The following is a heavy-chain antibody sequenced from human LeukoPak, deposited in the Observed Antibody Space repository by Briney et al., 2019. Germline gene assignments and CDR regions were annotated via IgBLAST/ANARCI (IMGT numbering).Heavy chain of an antibody. CDR1: GFTVSSNY. Sequence: GGSLRLSCAASGFTVSSNYMSWVRQAPGKGLEWVSVIYSGGSTYYADSVKGRFTISRDNSKNTLYLQMNSLRAEDTAVHYCAREGGYGDYVYAFDIWGQGTMVTVSS. CDR3: AREGGYGDYVYAFDI. CDR2: IYSGGST. V-gene: IGHV3-53*01. J-gene: IGHJ3*02. D-gene: IGHD4-17*01.